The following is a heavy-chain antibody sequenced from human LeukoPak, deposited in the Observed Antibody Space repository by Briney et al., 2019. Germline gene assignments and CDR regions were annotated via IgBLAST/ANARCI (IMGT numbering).Heavy chain of an antibody. V-gene: IGHV3-74*01. D-gene: IGHD6-13*01. CDR1: GFSFSVYW. CDR3: AKASDYSSSWYTYFDY. CDR2: IKTDGSIT. J-gene: IGHJ4*02. Sequence: GGSLRLSCAASGFSFSVYWMHWVRQAPGKGPVWVPRIKTDGSITDYADFVKGRFTISRDNSKNTLYLQMNSLRAEDTAVYYCAKASDYSSSWYTYFDYWGQGTLVTVSS.